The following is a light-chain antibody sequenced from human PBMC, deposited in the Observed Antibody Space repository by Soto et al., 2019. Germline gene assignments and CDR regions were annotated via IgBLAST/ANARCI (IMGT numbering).Light chain of an antibody. V-gene: IGLV2-14*01. J-gene: IGLJ1*01. CDR2: DVS. CDR1: SSDVGGYNY. CDR3: SSYTSSSTPCV. Sequence: QSVLTQPASVSGSPGQSITISCTGTSSDVGGYNYVSWYQQHPGKAPKLMIYDVSNRPSGVSNRVSGSKSGNTASLTISGLQAEDEADYYCSSYTSSSTPCVFGTGTKLTVL.